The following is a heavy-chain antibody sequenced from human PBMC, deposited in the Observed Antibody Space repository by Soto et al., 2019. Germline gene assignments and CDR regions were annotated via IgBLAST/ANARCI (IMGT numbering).Heavy chain of an antibody. CDR1: GGSISNRSHY. V-gene: IGHV4-39*01. CDR3: ARHDYYGSGSYS. J-gene: IGHJ5*02. D-gene: IGHD3-10*01. CDR2: IYYSGST. Sequence: QLQLQESGPGLVKPSETLSLTCTVSGGSISNRSHYWGWIRQPPGKGLEWIGSIYYSGSTYYNPSLESRVXLXVHXSKNQFSLKLSSVTAADTAVYYCARHDYYGSGSYSWGQGTLVSVSS.